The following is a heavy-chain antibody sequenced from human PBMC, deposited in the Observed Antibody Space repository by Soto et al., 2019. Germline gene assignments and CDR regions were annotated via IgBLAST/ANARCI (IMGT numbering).Heavy chain of an antibody. Sequence: SETLSLTCAVYGGSFSGYYWSWIRQPPGKGLEWIGEINHSGSTNYNPSLKSRVTISVDTSKNQFSLKLSSVTAADTAVYYCASMGGILYRWVDYWGQGTLVTVSS. CDR3: ASMGGILYRWVDY. J-gene: IGHJ4*02. D-gene: IGHD2-8*02. V-gene: IGHV4-34*01. CDR2: INHSGST. CDR1: GGSFSGYY.